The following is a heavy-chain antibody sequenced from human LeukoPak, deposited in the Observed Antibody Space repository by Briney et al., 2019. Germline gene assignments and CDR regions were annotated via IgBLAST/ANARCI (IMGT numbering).Heavy chain of an antibody. Sequence: PSETLSLTCTVSGGSISSSTYYWGWIRQPPGKGLEWIGSIYYSGSTYYNPSLKSRVTISVETSNIQFSLKLSSVTAADTAVYYCAGGPGRWLQSYYFDYWGQGTLVTVSS. J-gene: IGHJ4*02. D-gene: IGHD5-24*01. V-gene: IGHV4-39*07. CDR3: AGGPGRWLQSYYFDY. CDR1: GGSISSSTYY. CDR2: IYYSGST.